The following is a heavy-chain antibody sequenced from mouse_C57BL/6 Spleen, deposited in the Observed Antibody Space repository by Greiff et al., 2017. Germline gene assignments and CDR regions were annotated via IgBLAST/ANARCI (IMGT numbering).Heavy chain of an antibody. CDR1: GYAFSSSW. CDR3: ARSLYYYGSSYWYFDV. D-gene: IGHD1-1*01. CDR2: IYPGDGDT. J-gene: IGHJ1*03. Sequence: QVQLQQSGPELVKPGASVKISCKASGYAFSSSWMNWVKQRPGKGLEWIGRIYPGDGDTNYTGKFKGKATLTADKSSSTAYMQLSSLTSEDSAVYVCARSLYYYGSSYWYFDVWGTGTTVTVSS. V-gene: IGHV1-82*01.